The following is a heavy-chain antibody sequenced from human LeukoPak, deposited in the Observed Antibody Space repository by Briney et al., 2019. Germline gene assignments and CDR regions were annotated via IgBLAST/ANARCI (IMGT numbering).Heavy chain of an antibody. J-gene: IGHJ4*02. CDR3: ARDRGGGGGDY. V-gene: IGHV1-69*04. Sequence: SVKVSCKASGGTFSSYAISWVRQAPGQGLEWMGRIIPILGIANYAQKFQGRVTITADKSTSTAYMELSSLRSEDTAVYYCARDRGGGGGDYWGQGTLVTVSS. CDR2: IIPILGIA. D-gene: IGHD3-16*01. CDR1: GGTFSSYA.